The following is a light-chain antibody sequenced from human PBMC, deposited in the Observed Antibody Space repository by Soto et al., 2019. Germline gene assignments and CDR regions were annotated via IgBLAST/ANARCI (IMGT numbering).Light chain of an antibody. J-gene: IGLJ2*01. CDR1: NIGSKN. CDR2: RDT. CDR3: QVCDSSTVV. Sequence: SYELTQPLSVSVALGQTTRITCGGNNIGSKNVHWYQQKPGQAPVLAIYRDTNRPSGIPERFSGSNSGNTATLTISRAQAGDEADYYCQVCDSSTVVFGGGTKVTVL. V-gene: IGLV3-9*01.